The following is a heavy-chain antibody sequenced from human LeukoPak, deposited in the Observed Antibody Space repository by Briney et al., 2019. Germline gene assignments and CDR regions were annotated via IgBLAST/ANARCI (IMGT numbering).Heavy chain of an antibody. CDR3: ATSYCSGGSCYSASYYYYMDV. CDR1: GFTFSNYW. J-gene: IGHJ6*03. Sequence: GASLRLSCEVSGFTFSNYWMMWVRQAPGKGMEWVASIDEDGRETNYVDSVTGRFTISRDNSKNTLYLQMNSLRAEDTAVYYCATSYCSGGSCYSASYYYYMDVWGKGTTVTISS. D-gene: IGHD2-15*01. V-gene: IGHV3-7*01. CDR2: IDEDGRET.